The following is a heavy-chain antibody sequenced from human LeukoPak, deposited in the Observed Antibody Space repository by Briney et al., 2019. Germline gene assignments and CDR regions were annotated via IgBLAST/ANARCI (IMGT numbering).Heavy chain of an antibody. CDR3: ARDRGGVVVPAAILDY. V-gene: IGHV3-33*08. CDR1: GFTFSSYS. Sequence: GGSLRLSCAASGFTFSSYSMNWVRQAPGKGLEWVAVIWYDGSNKYYADSVKGRFTISRDNSKNTLYLQMNSLRAEDTAVYYCARDRGGVVVPAAILDYWGQGTLVTVSS. J-gene: IGHJ4*02. CDR2: IWYDGSNK. D-gene: IGHD2-2*01.